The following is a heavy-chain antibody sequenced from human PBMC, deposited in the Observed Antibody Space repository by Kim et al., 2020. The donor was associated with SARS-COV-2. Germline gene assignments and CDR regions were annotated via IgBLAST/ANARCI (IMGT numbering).Heavy chain of an antibody. Sequence: SGSTNSNPFRKSRVTISIDTSKNQFSLMLTSVTAADTAVYYCGRGLGAPDHWGQGTLVTVSS. D-gene: IGHD1-26*01. CDR2: SGST. CDR3: GRGLGAPDH. V-gene: IGHV4-59*09. J-gene: IGHJ4*02.